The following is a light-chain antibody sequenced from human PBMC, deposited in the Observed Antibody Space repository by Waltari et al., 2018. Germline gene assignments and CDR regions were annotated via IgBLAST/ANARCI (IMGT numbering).Light chain of an antibody. CDR3: QQYGSSRT. CDR1: QSVSSSY. J-gene: IGKJ1*01. Sequence: EIVLTQSPGTLSLSPGERATLSCRASQSVSSSYLAWYQQKPGQDPRLLIYGASSSATGIPDRFSGSGSGTDFTLTISRLEPEDFAVYYCQQYGSSRTFGQGTKVEIK. CDR2: GAS. V-gene: IGKV3-20*01.